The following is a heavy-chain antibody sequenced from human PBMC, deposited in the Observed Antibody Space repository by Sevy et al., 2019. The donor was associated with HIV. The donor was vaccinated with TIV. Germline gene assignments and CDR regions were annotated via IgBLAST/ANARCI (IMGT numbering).Heavy chain of an antibody. CDR1: GDSVSSNSAA. CDR2: TYYRSKWYN. J-gene: IGHJ6*02. D-gene: IGHD3-9*01. Sequence: KQSQTLSLTCAISGDSVSSNSAAWNWIRQSPSRGLEWLGRTYYRSKWYNDYAVSVKSRITINPDTSKNQFSLQLNSVTPEDTAVYYCARARGYFNYDILTGYSWDDHYYYGMDVWGQGTTVTVSS. CDR3: ARARGYFNYDILTGYSWDDHYYYGMDV. V-gene: IGHV6-1*01.